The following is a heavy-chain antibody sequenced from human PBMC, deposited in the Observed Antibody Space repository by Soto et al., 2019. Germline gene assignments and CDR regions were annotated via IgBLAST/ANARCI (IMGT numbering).Heavy chain of an antibody. CDR2: ISSSSSYI. V-gene: IGHV3-21*01. CDR3: ARPRWGGGSGSFYMDV. CDR1: GFTFSSYS. J-gene: IGHJ6*03. Sequence: EVQLVESGGGLVKPGGSLRLSCAASGFTFSSYSMNWVRQAPGKGLEWVSSISSSSSYIYYADSVKGRFTISRDNAKNSLYLQMNSLRAEDTAVYYCARPRWGGGSGSFYMDVWGKGTTVTVSS. D-gene: IGHD3-10*01.